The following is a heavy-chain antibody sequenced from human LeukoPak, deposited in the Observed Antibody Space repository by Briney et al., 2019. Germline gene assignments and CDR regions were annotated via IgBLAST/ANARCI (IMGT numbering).Heavy chain of an antibody. D-gene: IGHD2-8*02. J-gene: IGHJ4*02. CDR2: ISSTSAYT. CDR1: GFPFTSGFTFSDYY. V-gene: IGHV3-11*06. Sequence: PGGALRLSCAASGFPFTSGFTFSDYYMSWIRQAPGKGLEWVSYISSTSAYTNYADSVKGCFTISRDNANNSLYLQMSGLRAEDTAIYYCARGGTGAFDFWGQGTLVTVSS. CDR3: ARGGTGAFDF.